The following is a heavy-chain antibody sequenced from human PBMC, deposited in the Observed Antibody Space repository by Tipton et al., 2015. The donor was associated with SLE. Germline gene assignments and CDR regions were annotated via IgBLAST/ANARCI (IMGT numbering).Heavy chain of an antibody. CDR3: ARGGEPWYFDL. Sequence: QSGAEVKKPGASVKVSCKASGYSFSSFGISWVRQAPGQGLEWMGRITPNSGGTNYAQKFQGRVTMTRDTSISTAYMELSRLRSDDTAVYYCARGGEPWYFDLWDRGTLVTVSS. CDR1: GYSFSSFG. V-gene: IGHV1-2*06. J-gene: IGHJ2*01. D-gene: IGHD5-12*01. CDR2: ITPNSGGT.